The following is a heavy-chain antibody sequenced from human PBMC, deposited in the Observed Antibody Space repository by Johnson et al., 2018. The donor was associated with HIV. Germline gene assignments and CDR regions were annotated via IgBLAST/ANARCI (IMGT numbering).Heavy chain of an antibody. Sequence: VQLVESGGGVVQPGRSLRLSCAASGFTFSSYAMHWVRQAPGKGLEWVSATTPSGGGTYYADSVKGRFTISRDNSKNTLFLQMNSLRAEDTAVYFCAKAFSTFHDAFDIWGQGTMVTVSS. CDR2: TTPSGGGT. J-gene: IGHJ3*02. V-gene: IGHV3-23*04. CDR1: GFTFSSYA. D-gene: IGHD2/OR15-2a*01. CDR3: AKAFSTFHDAFDI.